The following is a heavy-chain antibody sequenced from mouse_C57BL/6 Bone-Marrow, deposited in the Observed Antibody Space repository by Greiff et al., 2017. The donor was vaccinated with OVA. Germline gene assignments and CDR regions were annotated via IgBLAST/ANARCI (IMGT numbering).Heavy chain of an antibody. CDR2: IYPGDGDT. V-gene: IGHV1-82*01. CDR1: GYAFSSSW. Sequence: QVQLQQSGPELVKPGASVKISCKASGYAFSSSWMNWVKQRPGQGLEWIGRIYPGDGDTNYNGKFKGKATLTADKSSSTAYMQLSSLTSEDSAVYFCATIPYAMDYWGQGTSVTVSS. J-gene: IGHJ4*01. CDR3: ATIPYAMDY.